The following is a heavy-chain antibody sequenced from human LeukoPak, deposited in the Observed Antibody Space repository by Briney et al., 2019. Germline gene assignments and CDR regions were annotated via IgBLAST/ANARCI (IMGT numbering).Heavy chain of an antibody. CDR3: ARVKSSGWSFDY. V-gene: IGHV4-39*07. D-gene: IGHD6-19*01. J-gene: IGHJ4*02. Sequence: SETLSLTCTVSGGSISSSSYYWGWIRQPPGKGLEWIGSIYYSGSTYYNPSLKSRVTISVDTSKNQFSLELSSVTAADTAVYYCARVKSSGWSFDYWGQGTLVTVSS. CDR1: GGSISSSSYY. CDR2: IYYSGST.